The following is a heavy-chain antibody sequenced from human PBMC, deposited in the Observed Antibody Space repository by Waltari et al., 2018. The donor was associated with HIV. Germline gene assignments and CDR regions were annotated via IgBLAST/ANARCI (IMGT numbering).Heavy chain of an antibody. D-gene: IGHD3-10*02. Sequence: EVQLVESGGGLVQPGRSLRLSCTASGFKFDDYAMHWVRQPPGKGLEGVSSISWRSTRITYADSVKGRFTISRDNAKKSLYLQMDSLRPEDTAFYYCSRGPMYNWFDPWGQGTLVTVSS. CDR2: ISWRSTRI. CDR1: GFKFDDYA. J-gene: IGHJ5*02. CDR3: SRGPMYNWFDP. V-gene: IGHV3-9*01.